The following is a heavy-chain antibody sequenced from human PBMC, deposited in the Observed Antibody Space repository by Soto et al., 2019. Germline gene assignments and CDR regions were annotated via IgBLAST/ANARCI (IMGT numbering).Heavy chain of an antibody. J-gene: IGHJ4*02. CDR2: IYYSGST. D-gene: IGHD5-12*01. Sequence: QVRLQESGPGLVKPSQTLSLTCTVSGGSISSGGYYWSWIRQHPGKGLEWIGYIYYSGSTYYNPSLKSRVTISVDTSKNQFSLKLSSVTAADTAVYYCARASPPTKVDYWGQGTLVTISS. CDR1: GGSISSGGYY. CDR3: ARASPPTKVDY. V-gene: IGHV4-31*03.